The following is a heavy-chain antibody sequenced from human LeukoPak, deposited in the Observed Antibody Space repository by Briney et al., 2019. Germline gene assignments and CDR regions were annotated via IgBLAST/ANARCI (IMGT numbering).Heavy chain of an antibody. Sequence: GGSLRLSFAASGFTFSSYAMRWVRQAPGKGLEWVSSISSSGAGTYYADSVKGRFTISRDNSKNTVYLQMDSLRAEDTAVYYCAKDSGNSGWYVDNWGQGTLVTVSS. D-gene: IGHD6-19*01. CDR2: ISSSGAGT. CDR1: GFTFSSYA. V-gene: IGHV3-23*01. CDR3: AKDSGNSGWYVDN. J-gene: IGHJ4*02.